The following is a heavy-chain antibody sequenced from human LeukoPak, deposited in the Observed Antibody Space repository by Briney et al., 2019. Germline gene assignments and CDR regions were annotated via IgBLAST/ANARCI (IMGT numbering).Heavy chain of an antibody. Sequence: ASVKVSCKASGYTFTGYYMHWVRQAPGQGREWMGWINPNSGGTNYAQKFQGRVTITRDTSISAAYKELSRLRSDDTAVYYCARDSDTAMVTGPDYWGQGTLVTVSS. V-gene: IGHV1-2*02. D-gene: IGHD5-18*01. J-gene: IGHJ4*02. CDR1: GYTFTGYY. CDR2: INPNSGGT. CDR3: ARDSDTAMVTGPDY.